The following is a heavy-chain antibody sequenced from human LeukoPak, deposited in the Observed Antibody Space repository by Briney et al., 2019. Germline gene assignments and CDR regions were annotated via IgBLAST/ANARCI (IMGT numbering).Heavy chain of an antibody. Sequence: ASVKVSCKASGYTFSAYYIQWVRQAPGQGLEWMGWINTNTGNPTYAQGFTGRFVFSLDTSVSTAYLQISSLKAEDTAVYYCARGGLGGSYLGFDYWGQGTLVTVSS. J-gene: IGHJ4*02. V-gene: IGHV7-4-1*02. CDR2: INTNTGNP. CDR1: GYTFSAYY. CDR3: ARGGLGGSYLGFDY. D-gene: IGHD1-26*01.